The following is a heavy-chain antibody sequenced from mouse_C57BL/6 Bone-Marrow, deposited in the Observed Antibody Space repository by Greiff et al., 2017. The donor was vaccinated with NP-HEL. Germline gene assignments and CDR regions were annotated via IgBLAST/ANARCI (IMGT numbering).Heavy chain of an antibody. V-gene: IGHV1-81*01. CDR2: IYPRSGNT. J-gene: IGHJ2*01. D-gene: IGHD1-1*01. CDR3: ARWGSTVVP. Sequence: QVHVKQSGAELARPGASVKLSCKASGYTFTSYGISWVKQRTGQGLEWIGEIYPRSGNTFYNEKFKGKATLTADKSSSTAYMELRSLTSEDSAVYFCARWGSTVVPWGQGTTLTVSS. CDR1: GYTFTSYG.